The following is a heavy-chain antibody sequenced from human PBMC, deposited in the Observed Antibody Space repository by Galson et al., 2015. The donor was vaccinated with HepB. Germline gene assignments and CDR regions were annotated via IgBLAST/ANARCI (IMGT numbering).Heavy chain of an antibody. V-gene: IGHV3-66*02. J-gene: IGHJ3*02. CDR3: ARATNDYGDYDAFDI. Sequence: SLRLSCAASGFTVRSNYMSWVRQAPGKGLEWVSVIYSGGSIYYADSVKGRFTISRDNSKNTLYLQMNSLRAEDTAVYYCARATNDYGDYDAFDIWGQGTMVTVSS. CDR2: IYSGGSI. D-gene: IGHD4-17*01. CDR1: GFTVRSNY.